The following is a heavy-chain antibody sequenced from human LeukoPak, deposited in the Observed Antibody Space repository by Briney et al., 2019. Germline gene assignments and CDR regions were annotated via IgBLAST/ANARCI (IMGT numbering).Heavy chain of an antibody. CDR1: GYTFTSYD. J-gene: IGHJ4*02. D-gene: IGHD3-16*02. V-gene: IGHV1-8*01. CDR3: TRGNYDYIWGSYRYTGLRY. CDR2: MNPNSGNT. Sequence: ASVKVSCKASGYTFTSYDINWVRQATGQGLEWMGWMNPNSGNTGYAQKFQGRVTMTRNTSISTAYMELSSLRSEDTAVYYCTRGNYDYIWGSYRYTGLRYWGQGTLVTVSS.